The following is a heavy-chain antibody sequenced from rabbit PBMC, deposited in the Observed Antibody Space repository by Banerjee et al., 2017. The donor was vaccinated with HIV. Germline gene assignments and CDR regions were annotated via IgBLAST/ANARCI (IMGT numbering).Heavy chain of an antibody. CDR1: GFDFISNA. J-gene: IGHJ6*01. Sequence: QSLEESGGDLVKPGASLTLTCTASGFDFISNAMCWVRQAPGKGLEWIACIYSGSSGRPYYASWAKGRFPSPKASSTTLTLQMPSRTAADTATYFCARGLLIGDWWGQGTLVPFS. V-gene: IGHV1S40*01. CDR2: IYSGSSGRP. D-gene: IGHD4-2*01. CDR3: ARGLLIGDW.